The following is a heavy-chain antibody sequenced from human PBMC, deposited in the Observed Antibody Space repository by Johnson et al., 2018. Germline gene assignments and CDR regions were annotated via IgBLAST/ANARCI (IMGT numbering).Heavy chain of an antibody. Sequence: VQLVESGAEVKKPGESLKISYKGSAYSFTSYWIGWVRQMPGKGLEWMGIIYPGDSDTRYSPSFQGQVTISADKSISTAYLQWSSLKASDTAMYYCARHLYSSSSIRSVDVWGQGTTVTVSS. CDR3: ARHLYSSSSIRSVDV. J-gene: IGHJ6*02. CDR1: AYSFTSYW. V-gene: IGHV5-51*01. CDR2: IYPGDSDT. D-gene: IGHD6-6*01.